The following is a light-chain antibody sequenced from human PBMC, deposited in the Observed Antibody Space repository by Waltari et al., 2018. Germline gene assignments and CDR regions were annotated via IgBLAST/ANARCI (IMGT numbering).Light chain of an antibody. J-gene: IGLJ3*02. CDR3: NSRDTSGDHVV. CDR1: SLRTYY. V-gene: IGLV3-19*01. CDR2: AKN. Sequence: SSDLTQDPAVSVALGQTVRITCQGDSLRTYYANWFQQKPGQAPVLVIYAKNDRPSGIPGRCSGSSSGNTASLTITGAQAEDEADYYCNSRDTSGDHVVFGGGTKLTVL.